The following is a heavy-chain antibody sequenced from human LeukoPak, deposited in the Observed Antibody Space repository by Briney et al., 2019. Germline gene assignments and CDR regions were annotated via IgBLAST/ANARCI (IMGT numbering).Heavy chain of an antibody. CDR1: GFTFSSYA. Sequence: GGSLRLSCAASGFTFSSYAMHWVRKAPGKGLEWVAVISYDGSNKYYADSVKGRFTISRDNSKNTLYLQMNSLRAKDTAVYYCASQYYDILTGYYSPFDYWGQGTLVTVSS. CDR3: ASQYYDILTGYYSPFDY. CDR2: ISYDGSNK. J-gene: IGHJ4*02. D-gene: IGHD3-9*01. V-gene: IGHV3-30-3*01.